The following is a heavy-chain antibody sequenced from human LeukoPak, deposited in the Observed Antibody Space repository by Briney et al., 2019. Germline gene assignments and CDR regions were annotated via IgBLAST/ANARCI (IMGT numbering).Heavy chain of an antibody. CDR1: GFTFSSYS. CDR3: ARVGGRTMVRGAYYFDY. CDR2: ISSSSSTI. J-gene: IGHJ4*02. D-gene: IGHD3-10*01. V-gene: IGHV3-48*02. Sequence: PGGSLRLSCAASGFTFSSYSMNWVRQAPGKGLEWVSYISSSSSTIYYADSVKGRFTISRDNAKNSLYLQMNSLRDEDTAVYYCARVGGRTMVRGAYYFDYWGQGTLVTVSS.